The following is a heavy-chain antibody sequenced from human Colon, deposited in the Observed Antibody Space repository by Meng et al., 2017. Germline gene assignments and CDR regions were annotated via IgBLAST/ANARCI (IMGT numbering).Heavy chain of an antibody. D-gene: IGHD6-19*01. CDR3: VRSSGWVRTGFDP. CDR1: GGSISTSGYY. J-gene: IGHJ5*02. V-gene: IGHV4-39*01. Sequence: QPQLQESGPGLVKPSEARSLTFSVSGGSISTSGYYWGWIRQPPGKGLEWIGSIGHSGFTYYTPSLKSRVTVSIDTSRNQFSLWLTSVTAADTAVYYCVRSSGWVRTGFDPWGQGTLVTVSS. CDR2: IGHSGFT.